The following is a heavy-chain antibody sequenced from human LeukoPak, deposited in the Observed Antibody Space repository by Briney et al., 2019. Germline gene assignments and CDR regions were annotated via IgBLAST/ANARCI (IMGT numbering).Heavy chain of an antibody. D-gene: IGHD6-13*01. V-gene: IGHV3-11*01. CDR1: GFTFSDYY. J-gene: IGHJ6*02. Sequence: PGGSLRLSCAASGFTFSDYYMSWIRQAPGKGLEWVSYISSSGSTIYYADSVKGRFTISRDNAKNSLYLQMNSLRAENTAVYYCARASGTIAAAGTWYYYGMDVWGQGTTVTVSS. CDR3: ARASGTIAAAGTWYYYGMDV. CDR2: ISSSGSTI.